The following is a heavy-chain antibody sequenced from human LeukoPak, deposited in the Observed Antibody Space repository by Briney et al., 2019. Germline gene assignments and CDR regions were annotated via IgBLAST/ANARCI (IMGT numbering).Heavy chain of an antibody. CDR3: ARGFTIFGVVNDAFDI. CDR2: IDSDGSST. V-gene: IGHV3-74*01. J-gene: IGHJ3*02. Sequence: GGSLRLSCVASEFTFSDYWMHWVRQAPGKWLVWVSRIDSDGSSTTYADSVKGRFTISRDNAKNTLYLQMNSLTAEDTAVYYCARGFTIFGVVNDAFDIWGQGTMVTVSS. D-gene: IGHD3-3*01. CDR1: EFTFSDYW.